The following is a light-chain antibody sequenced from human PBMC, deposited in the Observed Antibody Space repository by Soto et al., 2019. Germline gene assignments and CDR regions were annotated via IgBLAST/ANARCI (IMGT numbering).Light chain of an antibody. CDR1: SSDVGRYDY. J-gene: IGLJ1*01. CDR2: DVT. CDR3: SLYTSENTYV. V-gene: IGLV2-11*01. Sequence: QSVLTQPRSVSGSPGQSVTISCTGTSSDVGRYDYVSWYQQYPGEAPKLIIYDVTERPSGVPDRFSGSKSGNTASLTISGLRAEDEAAYSCSLYTSENTYVFGTGTKVNVL.